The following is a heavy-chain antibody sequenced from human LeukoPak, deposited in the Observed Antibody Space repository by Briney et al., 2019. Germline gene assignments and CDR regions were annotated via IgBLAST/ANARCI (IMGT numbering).Heavy chain of an antibody. CDR2: ISSSGGST. CDR1: GGTFSSYA. D-gene: IGHD6-19*01. V-gene: IGHV3-23*01. Sequence: ASVKVSCKASGGTFSSYAISWVRQAPGKGLEWVSAISSSGGSTYYADSVKGRFTISRDNSKNTLYLQMNSLRAEDTAVYYCAKGEIGWPFDYWGQGTLVTVSS. CDR3: AKGEIGWPFDY. J-gene: IGHJ4*02.